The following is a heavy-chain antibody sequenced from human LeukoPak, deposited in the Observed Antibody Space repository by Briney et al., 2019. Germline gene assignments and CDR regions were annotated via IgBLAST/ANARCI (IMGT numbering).Heavy chain of an antibody. Sequence: GGSLRLSCAASGFTFSNYEMNWVRQAPGKGLEWVSYISSSAYIIYYADSVKGRFTTSRDNAKNSLYLQMNGLRAEDTAVYYCGRVWNGRTFIDYWGQGTLVTVSS. J-gene: IGHJ4*02. CDR2: ISSSAYII. V-gene: IGHV3-48*03. D-gene: IGHD1-1*01. CDR1: GFTFSNYE. CDR3: GRVWNGRTFIDY.